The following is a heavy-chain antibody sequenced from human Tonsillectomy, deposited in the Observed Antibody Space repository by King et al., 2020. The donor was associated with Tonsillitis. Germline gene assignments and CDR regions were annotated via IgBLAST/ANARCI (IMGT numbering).Heavy chain of an antibody. Sequence: VQLVESGGAFVQPGRSLRLSCIASGFRFDESAMHWVRQAPGKGLEWVSSINCVSNIRDYADSVEGRFTISRDDAKNSLNLQSNSLRPEDTALYFCAKDFDFNSELSIDYWGQGTLVTVSS. V-gene: IGHV3-9*01. J-gene: IGHJ4*02. CDR3: AKDFDFNSELSIDY. D-gene: IGHD1-14*01. CDR1: GFRFDESA. CDR2: INCVSNIR.